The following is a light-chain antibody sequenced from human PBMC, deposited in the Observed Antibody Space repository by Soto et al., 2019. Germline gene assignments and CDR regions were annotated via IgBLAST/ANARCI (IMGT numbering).Light chain of an antibody. V-gene: IGKV1-9*01. J-gene: IGKJ5*01. CDR1: QGVSSS. CDR3: QQLHSYPFT. Sequence: DIQLTPSPPSLSAYVGDRVTITCRASQGVSSSLAWYHQQPGKAPKLLIYAATTLQSGVPSRFSGSGSGTDFTLTINSLQPEDFATYYCQQLHSYPFTFGQGTRLEIK. CDR2: AAT.